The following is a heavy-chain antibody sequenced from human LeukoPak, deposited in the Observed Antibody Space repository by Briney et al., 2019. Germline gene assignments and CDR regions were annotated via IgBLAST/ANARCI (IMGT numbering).Heavy chain of an antibody. V-gene: IGHV4-39*01. CDR2: IYYSGST. CDR3: ARRKLLFDAFDI. CDR1: GGSISSSSYY. J-gene: IGHJ3*02. Sequence: SETLSLTCTVSGGSISSSSYYWGWIRQPPGTGLEWIGSIYYSGSTYYNPSLKSRVTISVDTSKNQFSLKLSSVTAADTAVYYCARRKLLFDAFDIWGQGTMVTVSS. D-gene: IGHD1-26*01.